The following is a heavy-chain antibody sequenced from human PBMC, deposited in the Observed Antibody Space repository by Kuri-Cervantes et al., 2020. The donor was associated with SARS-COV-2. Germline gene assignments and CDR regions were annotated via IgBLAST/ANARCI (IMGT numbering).Heavy chain of an antibody. J-gene: IGHJ3*02. V-gene: IGHV3-23*01. Sequence: GGSLRLSCAASGFTFSSYAMSWVRQAPGKGLEWVSAISGSGGSTYYADSVKGRFTISRDNSENTLYLQMNSLRAEDTAVYYCARENPYCSGGSCYPGAFDIWGQGTMVTVSS. D-gene: IGHD2-15*01. CDR2: ISGSGGST. CDR3: ARENPYCSGGSCYPGAFDI. CDR1: GFTFSSYA.